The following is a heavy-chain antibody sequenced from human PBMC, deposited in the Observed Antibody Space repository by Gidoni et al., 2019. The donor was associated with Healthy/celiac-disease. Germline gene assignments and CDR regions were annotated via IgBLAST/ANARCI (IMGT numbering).Heavy chain of an antibody. V-gene: IGHV4-39*01. J-gene: IGHJ3*02. CDR1: GGSISSSSYY. Sequence: QLQLQESGPGLVKPSETLSLTCTVSGGSISSSSYYWGWIRQPPGKGLEWIGSIYYSGSTYYNPSLKSRVTISVDTSKNQFSLKLSSVTAADTAVYYCARHRKYSSSSGRLDIWGQGTMVTVSS. CDR3: ARHRKYSSSSGRLDI. CDR2: IYYSGST. D-gene: IGHD6-6*01.